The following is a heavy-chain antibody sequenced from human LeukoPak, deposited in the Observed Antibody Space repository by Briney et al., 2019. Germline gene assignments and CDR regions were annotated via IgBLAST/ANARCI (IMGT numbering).Heavy chain of an antibody. J-gene: IGHJ3*02. V-gene: IGHV3-48*04. Sequence: GGSLRLSCTVSGFKFSSYSMNWVRQAPGKGLEWVSYISPSSTSMNYADTVKGRFTISRDNAKNSLYLQMDSLRAEDTAVYYCARVGATHAFDIWGQGTMVTVSS. D-gene: IGHD3-16*01. CDR3: ARVGATHAFDI. CDR1: GFKFSSYS. CDR2: ISPSSTSM.